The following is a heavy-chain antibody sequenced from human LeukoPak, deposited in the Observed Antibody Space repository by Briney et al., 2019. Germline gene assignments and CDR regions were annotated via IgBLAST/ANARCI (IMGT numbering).Heavy chain of an antibody. Sequence: VASVKVSCKASGGTFSSYAISWVRQAPGQGLEWMGGIIPIFGTANYAQKFQGRVTITTDESTSTAYMELSSLRSEDTAVYYCASKAIPQRGYSYGGMDVWGKGTTVTVSS. V-gene: IGHV1-69*05. CDR2: IIPIFGTA. CDR3: ASKAIPQRGYSYGGMDV. CDR1: GGTFSSYA. D-gene: IGHD5-18*01. J-gene: IGHJ6*03.